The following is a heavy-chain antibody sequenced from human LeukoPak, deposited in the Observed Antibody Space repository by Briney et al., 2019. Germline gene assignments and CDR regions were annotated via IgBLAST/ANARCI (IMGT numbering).Heavy chain of an antibody. CDR3: ARHQWDPYNWFDP. CDR1: GGSISRYY. V-gene: IGHV4-59*08. J-gene: IGHJ5*02. D-gene: IGHD1-26*01. Sequence: SETLSLTCTVSGGSISRYYWSWIRQPPGKGLEWIGYIYYSGSTNYNPSLKSRVTVSVDTSKNQFSLKLSPVTAADTAVYYCARHQWDPYNWFDPWGQGTLVTVSS. CDR2: IYYSGST.